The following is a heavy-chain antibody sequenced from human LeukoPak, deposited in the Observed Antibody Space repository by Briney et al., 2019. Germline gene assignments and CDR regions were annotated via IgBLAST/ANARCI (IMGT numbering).Heavy chain of an antibody. J-gene: IGHJ4*02. Sequence: SETLSLTCTVSVGSISSGGYYWSWIRQHPGKGLEWIGYIYYSGSTYYNPSLKSRVTISVDTSKNQFSLKLSSVTAADTAVYYCAGGYSGYHDYWGQGTLVTVSS. V-gene: IGHV4-31*03. CDR2: IYYSGST. D-gene: IGHD5-12*01. CDR1: VGSISSGGYY. CDR3: AGGYSGYHDY.